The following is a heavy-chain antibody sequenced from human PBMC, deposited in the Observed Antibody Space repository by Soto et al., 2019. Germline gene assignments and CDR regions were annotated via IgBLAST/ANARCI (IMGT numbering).Heavy chain of an antibody. V-gene: IGHV1-3*01. Sequence: QVQLVQSGAAVKKPGASVKVSCKASGYTFTRYAMHWVRQAPGQRLEWMGWSNAGNGNTKYSKKFQDRVTITRDTSASTAYMELSSLRSEDTAVYYCALELRGVPLLWGQGTLVTVSS. CDR3: ALELRGVPLL. J-gene: IGHJ4*02. CDR2: SNAGNGNT. D-gene: IGHD1-7*01. CDR1: GYTFTRYA.